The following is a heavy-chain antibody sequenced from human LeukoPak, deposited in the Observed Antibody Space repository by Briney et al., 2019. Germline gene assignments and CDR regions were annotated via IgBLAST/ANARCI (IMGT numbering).Heavy chain of an antibody. CDR2: ISSSSSYI. V-gene: IGHV3-21*01. D-gene: IGHD6-6*01. J-gene: IGHJ6*02. CDR3: ARDEASDYGMDV. CDR1: GFIFSSYA. Sequence: GGSLRLSCAASGFIFSSYAMSWVRQAPGKGLEWVSSISSSSSYIYYADSVKGRFTISRDNAKNSLYLQMNSLRAEDTAVYYCARDEASDYGMDVWGQGTTVTVSS.